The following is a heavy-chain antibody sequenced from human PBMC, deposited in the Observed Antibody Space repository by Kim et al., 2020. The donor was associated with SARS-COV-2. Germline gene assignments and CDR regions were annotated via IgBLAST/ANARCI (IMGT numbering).Heavy chain of an antibody. D-gene: IGHD6-13*01. J-gene: IGHJ6*02. Sequence: VKGRFTISRDNSKNTLYLQMNSLRAEDTAVYYCAKGQQLVHYYYYGMDVWGQGTTVTVSS. V-gene: IGHV3-23*01. CDR3: AKGQQLVHYYYYGMDV.